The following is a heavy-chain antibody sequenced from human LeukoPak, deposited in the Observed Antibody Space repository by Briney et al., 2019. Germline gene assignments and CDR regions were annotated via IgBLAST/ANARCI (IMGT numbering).Heavy chain of an antibody. D-gene: IGHD2-2*01. V-gene: IGHV3-74*01. CDR2: INSDGSWT. J-gene: IGHJ4*02. CDR3: VSFYETY. CDR1: EFTFSSYI. Sequence: GGSLRLSCAASEFTFSSYIMHWVRQAPGKGLVWVSHINSDGSWTSYADSVKGRFTISKDNAKNTVYLQMNNLRAEDTAVYYCVSFYETYWGRGTLVTVSS.